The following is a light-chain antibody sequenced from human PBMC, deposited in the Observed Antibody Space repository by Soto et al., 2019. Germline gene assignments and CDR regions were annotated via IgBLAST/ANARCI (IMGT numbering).Light chain of an antibody. CDR2: CAS. J-gene: IGKJ1*01. Sequence: EIVLTQSPGTLSLSPGERATLSCRASQSVTSSYLAWYQQKYGQAPRRLIYCASSRVTGIPDRFSGSGSGTDFTLTISRREPEDFAVYYCQQYANTPETCGQGTRLEIK. CDR1: QSVTSSY. V-gene: IGKV3-20*01. CDR3: QQYANTPET.